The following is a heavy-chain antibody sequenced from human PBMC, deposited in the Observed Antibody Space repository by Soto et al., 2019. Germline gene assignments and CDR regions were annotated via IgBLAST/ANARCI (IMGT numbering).Heavy chain of an antibody. CDR1: GGTFSSYA. CDR2: IIPIFGTA. CDR3: ARHYDFWSGPSDY. Sequence: SVKVSCKASGGTFSSYAISWVRQAPGQGLEWMGGIIPIFGTANYAQKFQGRVTITADESTSTAYMELSSLRSEDTAVYYCARHYDFWSGPSDYWGQGTLVTVSS. J-gene: IGHJ4*02. D-gene: IGHD3-3*01. V-gene: IGHV1-69*13.